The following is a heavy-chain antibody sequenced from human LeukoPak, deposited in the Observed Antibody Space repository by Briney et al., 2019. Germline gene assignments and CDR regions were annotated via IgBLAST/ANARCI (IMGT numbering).Heavy chain of an antibody. CDR2: MSGSGGST. J-gene: IGHJ3*02. V-gene: IGHV3-23*01. CDR1: GITFSSDA. Sequence: GGSLRLSCAASGITFSSDAMSWVRQAPGKGLEWVSAMSGSGGSTNYGDSVKGRFTISRDNSKNTLYLQMNSLRAEDTAVYYCARGGSYLSAFDIWGQGTMVTVSS. CDR3: ARGGSYLSAFDI. D-gene: IGHD1-26*01.